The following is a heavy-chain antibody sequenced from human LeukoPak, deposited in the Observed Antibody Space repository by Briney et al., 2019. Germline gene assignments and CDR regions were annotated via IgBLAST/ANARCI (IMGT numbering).Heavy chain of an antibody. Sequence: PSETLSLTCTVSGGSISSSTYYWGWIRQPPGKGLEWIGSIYYSGSTYYNPSLKSRVTISVDKSNNQFSLRLSSVTAADTAVYYCARGFDSKSTYFDYWGQGTLVTVSS. J-gene: IGHJ4*02. D-gene: IGHD5-12*01. V-gene: IGHV4-39*01. CDR2: IYYSGST. CDR3: ARGFDSKSTYFDY. CDR1: GGSISSSTYY.